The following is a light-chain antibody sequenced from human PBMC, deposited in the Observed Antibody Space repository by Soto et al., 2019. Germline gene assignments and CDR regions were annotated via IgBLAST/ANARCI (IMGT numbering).Light chain of an antibody. J-gene: IGKJ5*01. CDR2: DAS. Sequence: EIVLTQSAGTLSLSPGERATLSCRASQSVSSSYLAWYQQKPGQAPRLLIYDASYRVTGLPARFSGSGSGTDFTLTISSLEPEDFAVYYCQQRSDWPLTFGGGTRLEIK. CDR3: QQRSDWPLT. V-gene: IGKV3D-20*02. CDR1: QSVSSSY.